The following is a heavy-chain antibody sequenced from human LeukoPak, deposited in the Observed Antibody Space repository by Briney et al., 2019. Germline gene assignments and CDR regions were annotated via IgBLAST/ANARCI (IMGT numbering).Heavy chain of an antibody. J-gene: IGHJ5*02. D-gene: IGHD3-16*02. Sequence: PGGSLRLSCAASGFTFSSYEMNWVRQAPGKGLEWVSYISSGSTIYYADSVKGRFTISRDNAKNSLYLQMNSLRAEDTAVYYCARGGGYDYVWGSYRPNWFDPWGQGTLVTVSS. CDR3: ARGGGYDYVWGSYRPNWFDP. V-gene: IGHV3-48*03. CDR1: GFTFSSYE. CDR2: ISSGSTI.